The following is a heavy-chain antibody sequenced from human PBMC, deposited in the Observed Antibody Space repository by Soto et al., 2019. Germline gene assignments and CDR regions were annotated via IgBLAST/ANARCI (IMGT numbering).Heavy chain of an antibody. CDR2: IYHIGST. V-gene: IGHV4-4*02. CDR1: GGSISSSNW. J-gene: IGHJ4*02. D-gene: IGHD3-22*01. Sequence: SETLSLTCAVSGGSISSSNWWSWVRQPPGKGLEWIGEIYHIGSTNYNPSLKSRVTISVDKSKNQFSLKLSSVTAADTAVYYCARVGWYYYDSSGYSVIDYWGQGTLVNVSS. CDR3: ARVGWYYYDSSGYSVIDY.